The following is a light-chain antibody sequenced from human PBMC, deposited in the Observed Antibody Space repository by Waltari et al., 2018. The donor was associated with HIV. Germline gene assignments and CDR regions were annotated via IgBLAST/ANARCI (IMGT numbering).Light chain of an antibody. J-gene: IGLJ2*01. CDR2: GNS. Sequence: SVLTQPPSVSGAPGQRVTISCSESGSNIGAHYDVHWYQHLPGTAPKLLIYGNSNRPSGVPDRFSGSKSGTSASLAITGLQPEDEGDYYCQSYDSRLSGSVFGGGTKLTVL. CDR3: QSYDSRLSGSV. V-gene: IGLV1-40*01. CDR1: GSNIGAHYD.